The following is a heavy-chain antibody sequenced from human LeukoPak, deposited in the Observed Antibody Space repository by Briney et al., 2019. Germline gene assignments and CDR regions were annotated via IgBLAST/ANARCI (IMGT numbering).Heavy chain of an antibody. V-gene: IGHV4-38-2*02. CDR3: ARVDGYSYGSGYFQH. Sequence: SETLSLTCTVSGYSISSGYYWGWIRQPPGKGLEWIGSIYHSGSTYYNPSLKSRVTISVDTSKNQFSLKLSSVTAADTAVYYCARVDGYSYGSGYFQHWGQGTLVTVSS. D-gene: IGHD5-18*01. CDR1: GYSISSGYY. J-gene: IGHJ1*01. CDR2: IYHSGST.